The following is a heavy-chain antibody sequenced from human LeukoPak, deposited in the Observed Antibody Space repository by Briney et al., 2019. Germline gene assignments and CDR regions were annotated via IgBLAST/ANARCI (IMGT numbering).Heavy chain of an antibody. CDR2: IYYSGST. Sequence: ASQTLSLTCTVSGPSISSSSYYWGWIRQPPGKGLEWIVIIYYSGSTYYNPSLKGRVTISVDTSKNQLSLKLSSVTAADTAVYYCARQLMITFGGVIVSGFDYWGQGTLVTVSS. D-gene: IGHD3-16*02. J-gene: IGHJ4*02. V-gene: IGHV4-39*01. CDR1: GPSISSSSYY. CDR3: ARQLMITFGGVIVSGFDY.